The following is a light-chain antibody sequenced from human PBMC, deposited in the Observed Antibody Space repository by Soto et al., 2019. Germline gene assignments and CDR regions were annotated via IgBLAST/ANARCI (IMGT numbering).Light chain of an antibody. CDR3: SSYTIASTLV. CDR2: EVR. V-gene: IGLV2-14*01. CDR1: NRDVGSYNL. Sequence: QSALTQPASVSGSPGQSITIACTGTNRDVGSYNLVSWYQQRPGEAPKLIISEVRNRPSGISYRFTGSKSGKTASLTISGLQAEDEADYYCSSYTIASTLVFGGGTKLTVL. J-gene: IGLJ3*02.